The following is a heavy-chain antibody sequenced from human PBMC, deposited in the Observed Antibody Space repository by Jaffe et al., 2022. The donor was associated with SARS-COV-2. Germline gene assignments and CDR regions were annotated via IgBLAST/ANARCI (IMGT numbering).Heavy chain of an antibody. CDR1: GFTFNNHA. J-gene: IGHJ4*02. V-gene: IGHV3-30*14. Sequence: QVQLVEAGGGVVQPGRSLRLSCAASGFTFNNHAMHWVRQAPGKGLDWVTAISYDGNNKVYADSFKGRFTISRDNSKNTLYLQVNSLSTDDTALYYCARDLGIGATLGTIDEWGQGTLVTVS. CDR2: ISYDGNNK. D-gene: IGHD6-13*01. CDR3: ARDLGIGATLGTIDE.